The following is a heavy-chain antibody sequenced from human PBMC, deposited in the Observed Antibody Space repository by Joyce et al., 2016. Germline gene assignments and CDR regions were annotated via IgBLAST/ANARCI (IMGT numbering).Heavy chain of an antibody. CDR3: VRGISARPGGPNWFDP. V-gene: IGHV3-74*01. CDR1: GFSFSGYW. J-gene: IGHJ5*02. CDR2: INTDGSIT. Sequence: EVQLVESGGGLVQPGGSLRLSCAASGFSFSGYWIHWVRQAPGKGLVWCARINTDGSITRFGDSVKGRLTISRDNAKNTLYLQMNSLRAEDTAVYYCVRGISARPGGPNWFDPWGQGTLVTVSS. D-gene: IGHD6-6*01.